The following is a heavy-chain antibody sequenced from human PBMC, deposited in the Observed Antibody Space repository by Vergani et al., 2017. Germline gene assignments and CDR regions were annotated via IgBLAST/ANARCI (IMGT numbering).Heavy chain of an antibody. D-gene: IGHD6-19*01. CDR2: IYYTGTT. CDR1: GVSIGSNSYY. J-gene: IGHJ1*01. CDR3: TRHGRSGWAGYFQH. V-gene: IGHV4-39*01. Sequence: QLQLQESGPGLVKPSETLSLTCTVSGVSIGSNSYYWGWIRQPPGKGLEWIGTIYYTGTTYYNEAHKSRLTISVGTATNQFSLNLTSVTAADTAVYYCTRHGRSGWAGYFQHWGQGTLVTASS.